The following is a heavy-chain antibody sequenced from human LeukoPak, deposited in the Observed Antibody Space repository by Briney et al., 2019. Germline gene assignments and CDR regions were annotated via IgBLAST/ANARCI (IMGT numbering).Heavy chain of an antibody. CDR2: IYSSGST. J-gene: IGHJ4*02. V-gene: IGHV4-4*07. CDR3: ARKDGDY. Sequence: SETLSLTCTVSGASISAFHWTWFRQPAGKGLEWIGLIYSSGSTLFNPSLKSRVAMSVDLTKNQLSLKLTSVTAADTAMYYCARKDGDYWGRGTLVAVSS. CDR1: GASISAFH.